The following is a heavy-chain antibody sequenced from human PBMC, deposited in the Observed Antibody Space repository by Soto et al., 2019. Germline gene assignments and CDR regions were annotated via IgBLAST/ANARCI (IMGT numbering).Heavy chain of an antibody. CDR2: TYYRSKWYN. D-gene: IGHD1-7*01. CDR1: GDSVSSNSAA. CDR3: ARGMYNWNYGWSDWFDP. V-gene: IGHV6-1*01. Sequence: SQTLSLTCAISGDSVSSNSAAWSWSRQSPSRGLEWLGRTYYRSKWYNDYAVSVKSRITINPDTSKNQFSLQLNPVTPEDTAVYYCARGMYNWNYGWSDWFDPWGQGTLVTVSS. J-gene: IGHJ5*02.